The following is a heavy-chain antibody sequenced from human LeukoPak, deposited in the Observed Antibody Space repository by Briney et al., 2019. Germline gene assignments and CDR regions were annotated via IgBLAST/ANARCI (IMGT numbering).Heavy chain of an antibody. V-gene: IGHV4-39*01. CDR1: GGSISSSSYY. D-gene: IGHD2-2*01. Sequence: SETLSLTCTVSGGSISSSSYYWGWIRQPPGKGLDWIGSIYYSGRTYYNPSLKSRVTISVDTSKNQFSLKLSSVTAADTAVYYCARQGYCSGTSCYSLTNYYYYYMDVWGKGTTVTVSS. CDR2: IYYSGRT. CDR3: ARQGYCSGTSCYSLTNYYYYYMDV. J-gene: IGHJ6*03.